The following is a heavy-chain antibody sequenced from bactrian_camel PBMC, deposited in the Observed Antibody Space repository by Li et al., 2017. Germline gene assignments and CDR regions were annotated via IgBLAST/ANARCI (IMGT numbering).Heavy chain of an antibody. CDR3: AASIGRHETDWYKADRFAN. CDR2: IYYGEGST. V-gene: IGHV3S54*01. CDR1: ERGLNRNC. J-gene: IGHJ4*01. D-gene: IGHD6*01. Sequence: HVQLVESGGGSVQPGGSLKLSCVASERGLNRNCMGWFRQAPGKEREKVASIYYGEGSTYYSDSVKGRFTISHDAAKNTYLQMNNLKPEDTAMYYCAASIGRHETDWYKADRFANWGQGTQVTVS.